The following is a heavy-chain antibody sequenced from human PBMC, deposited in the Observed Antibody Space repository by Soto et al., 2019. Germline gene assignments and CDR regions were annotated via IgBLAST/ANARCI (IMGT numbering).Heavy chain of an antibody. Sequence: QVPLVQSGAEVKKPGASVKVSCKASGYTFTSYGISWVRQAPGQGLEWMGWISAYNGNTNYAQKLQGRVTMTTDTSTSTAYMELRSLRSDDTAVYYCARGNLGYSYGDGGYYYMDVWGKGTTVTVSS. CDR1: GYTFTSYG. V-gene: IGHV1-18*01. CDR2: ISAYNGNT. D-gene: IGHD5-18*01. J-gene: IGHJ6*03. CDR3: ARGNLGYSYGDGGYYYMDV.